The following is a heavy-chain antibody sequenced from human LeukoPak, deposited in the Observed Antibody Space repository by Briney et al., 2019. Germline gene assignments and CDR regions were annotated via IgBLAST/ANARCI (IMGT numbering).Heavy chain of an antibody. V-gene: IGHV3-7*01. CDR3: ARGQKISSLRPYSGSYSFDY. J-gene: IGHJ4*02. CDR2: IKQDGSEK. Sequence: GGSLRLSCAASGFTFSSYWMSWVRQAPGKGLEWVANIKQDGSEKYYVDSVKGRFTISRDNAKNSLYLQMNSLRAEDTAVYYCARGQKISSLRPYSGSYSFDYWGQGTLVTVSS. D-gene: IGHD1-26*01. CDR1: GFTFSSYW.